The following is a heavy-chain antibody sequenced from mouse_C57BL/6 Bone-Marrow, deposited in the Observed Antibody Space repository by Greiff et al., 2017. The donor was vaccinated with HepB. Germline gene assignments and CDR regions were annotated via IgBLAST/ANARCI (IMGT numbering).Heavy chain of an antibody. CDR2: IYPGSGNT. CDR3: ARDPWFAY. J-gene: IGHJ3*01. CDR1: GYTFTDYY. Sequence: QVQLKESGAELVRPGASVKLSCKASGYTFTDYYINWVKQRPGQGLEWIGRIYPGSGNTYYNEKFKGKATLTAEKSSSTAYMQLSSLTSEDSAVYFCARDPWFAYWGQGTLVTVSA. V-gene: IGHV1-76*01.